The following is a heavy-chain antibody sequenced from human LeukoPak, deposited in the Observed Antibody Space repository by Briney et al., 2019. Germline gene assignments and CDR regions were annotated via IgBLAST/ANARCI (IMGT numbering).Heavy chain of an antibody. CDR2: IYSSANR. Sequence: SETLPLTCTVSGASNTSYYWTWIRQPPGKGLEWIGYIYSSANRDLNPSLKSRVTISVDASTSQVSLKLFSVTASDTALYYCARSPFVAGVGATSWYFDLWGRGTLVTVSS. V-gene: IGHV4-4*08. J-gene: IGHJ2*01. CDR1: GASNTSYY. D-gene: IGHD1-26*01. CDR3: ARSPFVAGVGATSWYFDL.